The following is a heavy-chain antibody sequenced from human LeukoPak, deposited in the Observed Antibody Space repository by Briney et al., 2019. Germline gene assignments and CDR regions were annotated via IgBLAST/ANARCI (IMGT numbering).Heavy chain of an antibody. D-gene: IGHD5-18*01. V-gene: IGHV6-1*01. CDR1: GDSVSSNSAA. CDR2: TYHTSKWYN. J-gene: IGHJ4*02. CDR3: ASTYVDTAMVGDYYFDY. Sequence: SQTLSLTCAISGDSVSSNSAAWNWIRQSPSRGLEWLGRTYHTSKWYNDYAVSVKSRITINPDTSKNQFSLKLSSVTAADTAVYYCASTYVDTAMVGDYYFDYWGQGTLVTVSS.